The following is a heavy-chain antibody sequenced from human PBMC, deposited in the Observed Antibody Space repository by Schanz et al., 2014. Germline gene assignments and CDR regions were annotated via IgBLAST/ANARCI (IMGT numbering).Heavy chain of an antibody. Sequence: QVQLVESGGGVVQPGRSLRLSCAASGFTFRGHAMHWVRPAPGKGLEKVAAISTDGTNTYYAASVRGRFTISRDNSKNTVYLQMDSLRSEDTAVYYCTRDRGALVTHNDALNLWGQGTMVSVSS. CDR2: ISTDGTNT. CDR1: GFTFRGHA. D-gene: IGHD2-8*02. CDR3: TRDRGALVTHNDALNL. V-gene: IGHV3-30*04. J-gene: IGHJ3*01.